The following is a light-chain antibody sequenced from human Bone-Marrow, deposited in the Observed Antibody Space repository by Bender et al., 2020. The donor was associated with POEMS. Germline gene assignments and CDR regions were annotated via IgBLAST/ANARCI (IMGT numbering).Light chain of an antibody. Sequence: QSALTQPASVSASPGQSVTISCTGTNSDVGAYNYVSWYQQHPGKAPKLIIYDVTNRPSGVPDRFSGSKSGTSATLGITGLQTGDEADYYCGTWDSSLSAGVFGGGTKLTVL. CDR1: NSDVGAYNY. J-gene: IGLJ3*02. CDR3: GTWDSSLSAGV. CDR2: DVT. V-gene: IGLV2-14*01.